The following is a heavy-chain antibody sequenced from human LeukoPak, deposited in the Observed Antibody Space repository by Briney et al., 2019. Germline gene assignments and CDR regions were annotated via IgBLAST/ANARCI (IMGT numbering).Heavy chain of an antibody. J-gene: IGHJ4*02. D-gene: IGHD2-2*02. Sequence: SETLSLTCTVSGGSISSGSYYWSWIRQPAGKGLEWIGRIYTSGSTNYNPSLKSRVTISVDTSRNQFSLKLSSVTAADTAVYYCARSLGLYCSSTSCYTFDYWGQGTLVTVSP. CDR3: ARSLGLYCSSTSCYTFDY. V-gene: IGHV4-61*02. CDR1: GGSISSGSYY. CDR2: IYTSGST.